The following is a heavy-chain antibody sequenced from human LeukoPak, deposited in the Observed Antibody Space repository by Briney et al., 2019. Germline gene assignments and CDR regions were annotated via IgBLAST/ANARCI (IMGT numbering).Heavy chain of an antibody. J-gene: IGHJ3*02. Sequence: SVKVSCKASGGTFSSYAISWVRQAPGQGLEWMGRIIPIFGTANYAQRFQGRVTITTDESTSTAYMELSSLRSEDTAVYYCAVGVVPAAFDAFDIWGQGTMVTVSS. V-gene: IGHV1-69*05. D-gene: IGHD2-2*01. CDR3: AVGVVPAAFDAFDI. CDR1: GGTFSSYA. CDR2: IIPIFGTA.